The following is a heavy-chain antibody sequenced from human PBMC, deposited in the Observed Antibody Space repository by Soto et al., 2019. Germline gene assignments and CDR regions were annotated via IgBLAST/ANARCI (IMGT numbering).Heavy chain of an antibody. CDR3: GKGFYGSGGPDV. V-gene: IGHV4-4*02. J-gene: IGHJ4*02. Sequence: SETLSLTCAVSGGSISSSNWWSWVRQPPGKGLEWIGEIYHSGSTNYNPSLKSRVTISVDKSKNLFSVNLSAVTAADTAIYYCGKGFYGSGGPDVWGPGTLVTVSS. CDR1: GGSISSSNW. D-gene: IGHD3-10*01. CDR2: IYHSGST.